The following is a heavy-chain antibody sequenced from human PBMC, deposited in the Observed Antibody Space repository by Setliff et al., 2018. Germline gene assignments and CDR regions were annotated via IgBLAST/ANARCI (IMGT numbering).Heavy chain of an antibody. CDR1: GDSFSNYA. CDR2: IIPMFGTP. J-gene: IGHJ6*03. D-gene: IGHD5-12*01. CDR3: AREGVDIRSSTDYRYYMDV. V-gene: IGHV1-69*05. Sequence: SVKVSCKASGDSFSNYAISWVRQAPGQGLEWMGGIIPMFGTPAYTQKFQDRVTITTDESTSTAYMELNSLTSEDTAVYYCAREGVDIRSSTDYRYYMDVWGKGTTVTVSS.